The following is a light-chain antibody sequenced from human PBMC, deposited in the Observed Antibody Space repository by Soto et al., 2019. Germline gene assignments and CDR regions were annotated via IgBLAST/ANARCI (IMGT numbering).Light chain of an antibody. J-gene: IGLJ3*02. Sequence: QPVLTQSPSASASLGASVKLTCTLSSGHNTYAIAWHQLQPERGPRFLMRLNSDGSHSKGDGVPDRFSGSSSGTERYLTISSLQSEDEADYYCQTWGTGVQVFGGGTKLTVL. CDR2: LNSDGSH. CDR3: QTWGTGVQV. CDR1: SGHNTYA. V-gene: IGLV4-69*01.